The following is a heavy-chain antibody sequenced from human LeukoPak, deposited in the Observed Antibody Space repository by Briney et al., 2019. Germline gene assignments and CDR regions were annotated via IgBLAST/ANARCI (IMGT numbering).Heavy chain of an antibody. D-gene: IGHD4-23*01. CDR3: ARHMTVVSHPADY. CDR2: IYYSGST. CDR1: GGSISSSSYY. V-gene: IGHV4-39*01. Sequence: PSETLSLTCTVSGGSISSSSYYWGWIRQPPGKGLEWIGSIYYSGSTYYNPSLKSRVTISVDTSKNQFSLKLSSVTAADTAVYYCARHMTVVSHPADYWGQGALVTVSS. J-gene: IGHJ4*02.